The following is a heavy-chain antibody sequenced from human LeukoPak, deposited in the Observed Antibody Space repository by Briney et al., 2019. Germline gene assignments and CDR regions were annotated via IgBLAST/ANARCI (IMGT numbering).Heavy chain of an antibody. CDR1: GYTFTNYD. J-gene: IGHJ5*02. D-gene: IGHD2-21*02. CDR2: MNPNSGNT. Sequence: ASVKVSCKASGYTFTNYDINWVRQATGQGLEWMGWMNPNSGNTGYAQRFQGRVTMTRDMSTSTVYMELSSLRSEDTAVYYCARTDCGGDCYSSRGWFDPWGQGTLVTVSS. V-gene: IGHV1-8*01. CDR3: ARTDCGGDCYSSRGWFDP.